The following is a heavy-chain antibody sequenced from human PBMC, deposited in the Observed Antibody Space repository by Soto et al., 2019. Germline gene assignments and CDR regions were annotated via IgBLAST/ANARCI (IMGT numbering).Heavy chain of an antibody. CDR1: GGSMISYY. CDR3: ASQFCSGGACFNWFDP. CDR2: IYYAGST. D-gene: IGHD2-21*02. Sequence: SETLSLTCTVSGGSMISYYWSWLRQPPGRGLEWIGFIYYAGSTKYNPSLNSRVTISVDTSKNQFSLTVTSVTAADTAVYYCASQFCSGGACFNWFDPWGHGTLVTVSS. V-gene: IGHV4-59*08. J-gene: IGHJ5*02.